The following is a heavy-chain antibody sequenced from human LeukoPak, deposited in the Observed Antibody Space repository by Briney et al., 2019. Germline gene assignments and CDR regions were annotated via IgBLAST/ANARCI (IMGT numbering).Heavy chain of an antibody. Sequence: GGSLRLSCAASGFTFSNFAMHWVRQAPGKGLEWVAFIAFDGSNKYYAESVKGRFTISRDNAKNSLYLQMNSLRAEDTAVYYCAREGYSSSSYYFDYWGQGTLVTVSS. CDR3: AREGYSSSSYYFDY. V-gene: IGHV3-30*12. J-gene: IGHJ4*02. CDR2: IAFDGSNK. CDR1: GFTFSNFA. D-gene: IGHD6-6*01.